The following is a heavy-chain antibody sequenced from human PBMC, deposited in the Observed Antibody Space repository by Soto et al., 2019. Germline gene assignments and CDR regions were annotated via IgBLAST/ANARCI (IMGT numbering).Heavy chain of an antibody. CDR2: TYYRSKWYS. J-gene: IGHJ6*02. D-gene: IGHD6-6*01. V-gene: IGHV6-1*01. CDR1: GARVSSNSAA. Sequence: SQPHSLPCAISGARVSSNSAAWNWIRQSPSRGLEWLGRTYYRSKWYSDYAVSVKSRITINPDTSKNQFSLQLNSVTPEDTAVYYCARENDIADRPDICRPSVTGYCYYGMDFWCQETT. CDR3: ARENDIADRPDICRPSVTGYCYYGMDF.